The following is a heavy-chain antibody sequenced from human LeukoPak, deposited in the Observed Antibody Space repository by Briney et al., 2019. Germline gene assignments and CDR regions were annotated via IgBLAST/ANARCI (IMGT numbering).Heavy chain of an antibody. CDR1: GYSFTTYW. CDR3: ARLYDSSGYPIDD. J-gene: IGHJ4*02. V-gene: IGHV5-51*01. Sequence: GESLKISCKGSGYSFTTYWIGWVRQMPGKGLEWMGIIYPGDSDTRYSPSFQGQVTISADKSISTAYLQWSSLKASDTAMYYCARLYDSSGYPIDDWGQGTLVTVSS. D-gene: IGHD3-22*01. CDR2: IYPGDSDT.